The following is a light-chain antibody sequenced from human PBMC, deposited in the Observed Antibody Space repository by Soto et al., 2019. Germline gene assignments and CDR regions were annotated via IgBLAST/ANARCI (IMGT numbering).Light chain of an antibody. CDR1: SSNIGNNY. J-gene: IGLJ2*01. Sequence: QSVLTQPPSVSAAPGQKVTISCSGSSSNIGNNYVSWYQQLPGTAPKLLIYDNNKRPSGIPDRFSGSKSGTSATLGSTGLQTGDEADYYCGTWDSSLGAGVFGGGTKLTVL. CDR3: GTWDSSLGAGV. V-gene: IGLV1-51*01. CDR2: DNN.